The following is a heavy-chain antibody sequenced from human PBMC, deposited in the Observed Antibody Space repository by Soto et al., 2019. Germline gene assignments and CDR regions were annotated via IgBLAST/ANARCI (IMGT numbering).Heavy chain of an antibody. D-gene: IGHD3-16*01. Sequence: GGSLRLSCAASGFTVSSTYMSWVRQAPGKGLEWVSGIYGDGRTYYADSVKGRFTISRDTSNSTLYLQMNTLRAEDTAVFYCARGGILGSKYYFDYWGRGTLVTVSS. J-gene: IGHJ4*02. V-gene: IGHV3-66*01. CDR3: ARGGILGSKYYFDY. CDR2: IYGDGRT. CDR1: GFTVSSTY.